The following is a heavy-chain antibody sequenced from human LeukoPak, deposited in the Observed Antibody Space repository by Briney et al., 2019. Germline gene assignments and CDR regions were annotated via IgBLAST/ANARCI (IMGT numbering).Heavy chain of an antibody. CDR2: IYYSGST. Sequence: SQTLSLTCTVSGDSVSSGGYYWSWIRQHPGKGLEWIGYIYYSGSTYYNPSLKSRVIISVDTSKNQFSLKLNSVTAADTAVYYCASGRSSPRYWGQGTLVTVSS. CDR1: GDSVSSGGYY. V-gene: IGHV4-31*03. CDR3: ASGRSSPRY. D-gene: IGHD6-13*01. J-gene: IGHJ4*02.